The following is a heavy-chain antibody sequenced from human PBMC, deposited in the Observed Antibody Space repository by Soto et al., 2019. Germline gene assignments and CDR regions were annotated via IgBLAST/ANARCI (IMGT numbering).Heavy chain of an antibody. J-gene: IGHJ4*02. V-gene: IGHV4-59*01. CDR1: GGSISSYY. CDR3: ARLEKAAGTYYFDY. D-gene: IGHD6-13*01. Sequence: QVQLQESGPGLVKPSETLSLTCTVSGGSISSYYWSWIRQPPGKGLEWIGYIYYSGSTNYNPSLKSRVTISVDTSENQFSLKLSSVTAADTAVYYCARLEKAAGTYYFDYWGQGTLVTVSS. CDR2: IYYSGST.